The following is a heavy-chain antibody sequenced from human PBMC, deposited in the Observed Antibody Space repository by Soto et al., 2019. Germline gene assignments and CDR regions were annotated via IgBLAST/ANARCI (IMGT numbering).Heavy chain of an antibody. J-gene: IGHJ4*02. CDR2: IYPGDSDT. V-gene: IGHV5-51*01. CDR1: GYSFPNYW. CDR3: VREYTSSLTFDY. D-gene: IGHD2-2*01. Sequence: GESLKISCEGSGYSFPNYWIGWVRQMPGKGLEWMGFIYPGDSDTKYNPSFQGQVTISVDKSLRAAYLQWSGLKASDTAMYYCVREYTSSLTFDYWGQGTLVTVSS.